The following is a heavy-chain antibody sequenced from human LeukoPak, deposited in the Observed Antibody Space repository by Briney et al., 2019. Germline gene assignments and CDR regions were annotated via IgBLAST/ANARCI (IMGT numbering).Heavy chain of an antibody. CDR1: GFTFSSYA. J-gene: IGHJ4*02. Sequence: GWSLRLSCAASGFTFSSYAMSWVRQAPGKGLEWVSGISGSGGSTYNADSVKGRFTISIGNTKKTLYLQMNTLRAEDTAVYICAKSRGGGDYGEYFDYWGQGTLVTVSS. CDR2: ISGSGGST. CDR3: AKSRGGGDYGEYFDY. D-gene: IGHD4-17*01. V-gene: IGHV3-23*01.